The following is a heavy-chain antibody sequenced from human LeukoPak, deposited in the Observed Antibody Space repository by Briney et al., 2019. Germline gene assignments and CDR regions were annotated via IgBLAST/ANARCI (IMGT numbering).Heavy chain of an antibody. Sequence: SETLSLTCTVSGGSISSYYWSWIRQPPGKGLEWIGYIYYSGSTNYNPSLKSRVTISVDTSKNQFSLKLSSVTAADTAVYYCARDLGSSSWSSIDAFDIWGQGTMVTVSS. J-gene: IGHJ3*02. D-gene: IGHD6-13*01. CDR3: ARDLGSSSWSSIDAFDI. V-gene: IGHV4-59*01. CDR1: GGSISSYY. CDR2: IYYSGST.